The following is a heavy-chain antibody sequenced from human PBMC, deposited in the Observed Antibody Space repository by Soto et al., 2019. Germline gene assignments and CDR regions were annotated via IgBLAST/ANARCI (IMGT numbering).Heavy chain of an antibody. CDR1: GCSISSSNW. V-gene: IGHV4-28*01. Sequence: PSETLSLTCAVSGCSISSSNWWGWIRQPPGKGLEWIGYIYYSGSAYYNPSLKSRVTMSVDTSKNQFSLKMSSVTAVDTAVYYCARSSPAGYYFDYWGQGTLVTVSS. J-gene: IGHJ4*02. CDR3: ARSSPAGYYFDY. CDR2: IYYSGSA. D-gene: IGHD3-10*01.